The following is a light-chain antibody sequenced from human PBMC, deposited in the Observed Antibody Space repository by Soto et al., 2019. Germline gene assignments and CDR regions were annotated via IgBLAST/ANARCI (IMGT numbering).Light chain of an antibody. J-gene: IGLJ2*01. CDR3: SSYAGSNIVV. CDR2: EVT. V-gene: IGLV2-8*01. Sequence: QSALTQPPSASGSPGQSVTISCTGTNSDVGGHNYVSWYQQHPGKAPKFMIYEVTKRPSGVPDRFSGFRSGNTASLTVSGLQAEDEADYYCSSYAGSNIVVFGGGTKLTVL. CDR1: NSDVGGHNY.